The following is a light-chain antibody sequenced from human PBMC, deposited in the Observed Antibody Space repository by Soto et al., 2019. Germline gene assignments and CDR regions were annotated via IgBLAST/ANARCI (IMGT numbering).Light chain of an antibody. Sequence: DIPMTQSPSTLSASVGDTVTITCRASQTLTGWLAWYQQKPGKAPNLLISQASSLESGVPSRFSGSGSGTEFTLTISSLQPDDFATYYCQQYSSYPWTFGQGTKVEIK. CDR2: QAS. CDR3: QQYSSYPWT. V-gene: IGKV1-5*03. CDR1: QTLTGW. J-gene: IGKJ1*01.